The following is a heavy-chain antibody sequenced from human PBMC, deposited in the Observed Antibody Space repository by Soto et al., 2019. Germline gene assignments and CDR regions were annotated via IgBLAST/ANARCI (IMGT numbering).Heavy chain of an antibody. Sequence: SETLSLTCTVSGGSISSSSYYWGWIRQPPGKGLEWIGSIYYSGSTYYNPSLKRRVTISVDTSKNQFSLKLSSVTAADTAVYYCARQRGYYDFWSGYDYYYYGMDVWGQGTTVTVSS. D-gene: IGHD3-3*01. J-gene: IGHJ6*02. CDR2: IYYSGST. CDR1: GGSISSSSYY. CDR3: ARQRGYYDFWSGYDYYYYGMDV. V-gene: IGHV4-39*01.